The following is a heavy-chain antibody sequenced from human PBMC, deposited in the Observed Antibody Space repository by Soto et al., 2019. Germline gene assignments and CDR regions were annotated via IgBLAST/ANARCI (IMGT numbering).Heavy chain of an antibody. D-gene: IGHD5-12*01. CDR3: ARSTGSGFRPGTHRCNWCAP. CDR2: ILPIFHTP. V-gene: IGHV1-69*01. Sequence: QVQLVQSGAEVKQPGSSVKVSCQASGVTFSSFALSWVRQAPGQGLEWMGGILPIFHTPNYAQNFQGRVTMTADESTSSVYMELSRLRSEDTAVYYCARSTGSGFRPGTHRCNWCAPWGQGTLVTVSS. CDR1: GVTFSSFA. J-gene: IGHJ5*02.